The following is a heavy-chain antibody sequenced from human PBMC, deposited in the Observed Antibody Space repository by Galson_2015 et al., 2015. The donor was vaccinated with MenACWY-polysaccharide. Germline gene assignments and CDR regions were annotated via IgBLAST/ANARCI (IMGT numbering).Heavy chain of an antibody. V-gene: IGHV4-31*03. CDR3: ARGGRAVSNSNWFDP. J-gene: IGHJ5*02. D-gene: IGHD3-16*01. Sequence: TLSLTCTVSGDSITSGGYFWSWIRQHPGEGLEWIASISYDGGTYYNPSLKSRVTISVDTPKNQFSLKLNSVTAADTAVYYCARGGRAVSNSNWFDPWGQGTLVTVSS. CDR1: GDSITSGGYF. CDR2: ISYDGGT.